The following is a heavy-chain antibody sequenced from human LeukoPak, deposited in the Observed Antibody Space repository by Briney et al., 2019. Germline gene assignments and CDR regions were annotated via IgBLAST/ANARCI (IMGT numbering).Heavy chain of an antibody. D-gene: IGHD1-1*01. CDR2: IYHGGST. CDR3: ARERSTSGTDSDCYFDL. Sequence: SETLCLTCAVSGVSISSYNWWSWVRQPPGKGLEWIGEIYHGGSTNYNPSLKSRVTISVGKSKNQFSLRMSSVTAADTAVYYCARERSTSGTDSDCYFDLWGRGTLVTVSS. J-gene: IGHJ2*01. V-gene: IGHV4-4*02. CDR1: GVSISSYNW.